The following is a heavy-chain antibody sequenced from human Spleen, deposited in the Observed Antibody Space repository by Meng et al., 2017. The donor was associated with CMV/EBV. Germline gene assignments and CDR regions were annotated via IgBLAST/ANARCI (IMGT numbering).Heavy chain of an antibody. CDR2: ISYDGGTT. CDR3: ARSYGSGTTLDR. Sequence: GGSLRLSCVASEFIVGVYAMHWVRQAPGQGLEWVAVISYDGGTTYYAEALKGRFTISRDTTKNTVYLLMDSLRLEDTAFYYCARSYGSGTTLDRWGQGTLVTVSS. D-gene: IGHD3-10*01. CDR1: EFIVGVYA. V-gene: IGHV3-30-3*01. J-gene: IGHJ5*02.